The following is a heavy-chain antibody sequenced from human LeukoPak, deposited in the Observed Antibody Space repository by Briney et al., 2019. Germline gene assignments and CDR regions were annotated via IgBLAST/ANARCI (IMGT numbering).Heavy chain of an antibody. CDR1: GGAFSSYA. V-gene: IGHV1-69*04. Sequence: GASVKVSCKASGGAFSSYAISWVRQAPGQALEWMGRINVILDTANYAQKFQGRVTITADISTSTSYMELSSLRSEDTAAYYCARDQGIGDASDIWGQGTMVTVSS. CDR2: INVILDTA. J-gene: IGHJ3*02. CDR3: ARDQGIGDASDI.